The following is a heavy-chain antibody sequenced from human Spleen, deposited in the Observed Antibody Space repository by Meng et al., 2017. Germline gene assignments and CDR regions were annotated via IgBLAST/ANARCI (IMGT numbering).Heavy chain of an antibody. CDR2: INIGYGTT. Sequence: QVQLVQSGAEVKKPGASVKVSCKASGYTFNSYVLHWVRQAPEQRLEWVGWINIGYGTTKYSQKLEGRVTITTDTSASTGYMELSSLRSEDTAVYYCAREVEAPYYFDYWGQGTLVTVSS. CDR1: GYTFNSYV. D-gene: IGHD2-2*01. CDR3: AREVEAPYYFDY. J-gene: IGHJ4*02. V-gene: IGHV1-3*04.